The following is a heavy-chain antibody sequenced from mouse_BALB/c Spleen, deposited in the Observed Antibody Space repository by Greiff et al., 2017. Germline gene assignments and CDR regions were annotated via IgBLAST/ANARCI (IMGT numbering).Heavy chain of an antibody. CDR2: IYPGGGYT. CDR3: ARWYYGSSYEDY. Sequence: QVQLQQSGAELVRPGTSVKISCKASGYTFTNYWLGWVKQRPGHGLEWIGDIYPGGGYTNYNEKFKGKATLTADTSSSTAYMQLSSLTSEDSAVYFCARWYYGSSYEDYWGQGTTLTVSS. CDR1: GYTFTNYW. V-gene: IGHV1-63*02. J-gene: IGHJ2*01. D-gene: IGHD1-1*01.